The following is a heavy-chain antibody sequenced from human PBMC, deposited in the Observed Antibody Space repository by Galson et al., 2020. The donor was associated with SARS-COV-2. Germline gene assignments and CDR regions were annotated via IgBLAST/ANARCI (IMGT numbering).Heavy chain of an antibody. CDR1: GFSLSTSGMY. D-gene: IGHD6-19*01. CDR3: ARMVGGYNSGWSFEY. V-gene: IGHV2-70*11. CDR2: IDWDNHK. Sequence: SGPTLVKPTQTLTLTCTFSGFSLSTSGMYVSWIRQPPGKALEWLARIDWDNHKYYSTSLRTRLTISKDTSKNQVVLTMTNMDPVDTATYYCARMVGGYNSGWSFEYWGQGTLVTVSS. J-gene: IGHJ4*02.